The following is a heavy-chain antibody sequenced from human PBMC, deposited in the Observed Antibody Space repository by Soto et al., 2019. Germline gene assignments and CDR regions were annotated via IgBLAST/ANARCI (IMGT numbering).Heavy chain of an antibody. CDR1: GFTFSSHA. CDR3: AKTPHYDFWSGYYSNWFDP. V-gene: IGHV3-23*01. Sequence: GGSLRLSCAASGFTFSSHAMSWVRQAPGKGLEWVSAISGSGGSTYYADSVKGRFTISRDNSKNTLYLQMNSLRAEDTAVYYCAKTPHYDFWSGYYSNWFDPWGQGTLVTVSS. CDR2: ISGSGGST. J-gene: IGHJ5*02. D-gene: IGHD3-3*01.